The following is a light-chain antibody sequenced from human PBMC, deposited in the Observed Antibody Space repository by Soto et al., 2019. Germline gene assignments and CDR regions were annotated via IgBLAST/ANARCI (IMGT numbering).Light chain of an antibody. CDR3: QQYDGLPT. J-gene: IGKJ5*01. Sequence: DIQMTQSPSSLSASVGDRFTITCQASQDISNYLNWYQQKPGKAPKVLIYDASNLGTGVPSRFSGSGSGTDFTFSISSPQPEDVATYYCQQYDGLPTFGQGTRLEIK. V-gene: IGKV1-33*01. CDR1: QDISNY. CDR2: DAS.